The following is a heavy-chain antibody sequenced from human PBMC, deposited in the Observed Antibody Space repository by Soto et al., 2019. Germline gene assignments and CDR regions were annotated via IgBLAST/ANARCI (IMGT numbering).Heavy chain of an antibody. V-gene: IGHV3-15*07. Sequence: GGSLRLSCAASGVTFCNAWMNWVRQAPGKGLEWVARIKSKTDGGTTDYAAPVKGRFTISRDDSKNTLFLQMNSLKTEDTAVYYCTTSILTGYFRWSIFDYWGQGNLVTVSS. CDR1: GVTFCNAW. J-gene: IGHJ4*02. CDR3: TTSILTGYFRWSIFDY. D-gene: IGHD3-9*01. CDR2: IKSKTDGGTT.